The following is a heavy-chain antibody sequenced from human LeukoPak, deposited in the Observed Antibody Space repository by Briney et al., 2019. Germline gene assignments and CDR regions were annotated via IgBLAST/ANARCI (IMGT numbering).Heavy chain of an antibody. CDR2: IYHSGST. J-gene: IGHJ4*02. CDR3: ARDPYYYDSSGYYYEGGYFDY. Sequence: SETLSLTCTVSGYSISSGYYWGWIRQPPGKGLEWIGSIYHSGSTYYNPSLKSRVTVSVDTSKNQFSLKLSSVTAADTAVYYCARDPYYYDSSGYYYEGGYFDYWGQGTLVTVSS. D-gene: IGHD3-22*01. CDR1: GYSISSGYY. V-gene: IGHV4-38-2*02.